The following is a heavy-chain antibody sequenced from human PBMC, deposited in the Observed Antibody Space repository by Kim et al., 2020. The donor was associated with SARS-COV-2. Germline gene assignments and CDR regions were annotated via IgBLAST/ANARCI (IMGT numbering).Heavy chain of an antibody. CDR2: IIPIFGTA. V-gene: IGHV1-69*13. Sequence: SVKVSCKASGGTFSSYAISWVRQAPGQGLEWMGGIIPIFGTANYAQKFQGRVTITADESTSTAYMELSSLRSEDTAVYYCAVFFGEFLNWFDPWGQGTLVTVSS. CDR3: AVFFGEFLNWFDP. J-gene: IGHJ5*02. D-gene: IGHD3-10*01. CDR1: GGTFSSYA.